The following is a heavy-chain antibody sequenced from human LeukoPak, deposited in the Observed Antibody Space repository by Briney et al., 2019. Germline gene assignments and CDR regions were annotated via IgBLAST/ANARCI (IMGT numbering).Heavy chain of an antibody. CDR3: VRSSGYYNNWFDP. J-gene: IGHJ5*02. V-gene: IGHV1-18*01. Sequence: GASVKVSCKASGYTFTSYGISWGRQAPGQGLEWMGWISAYNSNTNYEQKVQGRVTMTTDKSTSTAYMELRSLRSDDTAVYYCVRSSGYYNNWFDPWGQGTLVTVSS. CDR2: ISAYNSNT. D-gene: IGHD3-22*01. CDR1: GYTFTSYG.